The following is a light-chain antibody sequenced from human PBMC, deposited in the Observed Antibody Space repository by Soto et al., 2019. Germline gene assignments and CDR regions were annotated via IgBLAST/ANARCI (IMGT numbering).Light chain of an antibody. V-gene: IGKV2-28*01. CDR3: MQALQTPWT. J-gene: IGKJ1*01. Sequence: DIVMTQSPLSLPVTPGEPASISCRSSQSLLHSSGYNYLEWYLQKPGQSPQLLIYLGSNRASGVPDRFSGSGSGTDFTLKISRVEAEDVGVYYCMQALQTPWTFGQGTKV. CDR1: QSLLHSSGYNY. CDR2: LGS.